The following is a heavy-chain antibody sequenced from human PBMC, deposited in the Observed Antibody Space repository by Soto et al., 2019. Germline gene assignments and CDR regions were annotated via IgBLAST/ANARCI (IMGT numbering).Heavy chain of an antibody. CDR2: IYYSGST. CDR1: GDSVGNGPYY. V-gene: IGHV4-61*01. D-gene: IGHD1-26*01. J-gene: IGHJ6*02. Sequence: QVRLQESGPGLVKPSETLSLSCLVSGDSVGNGPYYWSWIRQSPGEGLEWIAYIYYSGSTNVNPSLESRVNISIDMSKNQLFLELRSVTAADAAVSFCARVGSSCHSGGCYYYSGLGVWGQGTTVAISS. CDR3: ARVGSSCHSGGCYYYSGLGV.